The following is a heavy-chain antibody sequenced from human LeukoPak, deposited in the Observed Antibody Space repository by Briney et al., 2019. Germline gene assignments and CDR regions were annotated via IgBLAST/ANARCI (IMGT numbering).Heavy chain of an antibody. J-gene: IGHJ4*02. CDR3: ARDLGVAVAGSRKYNYFDY. D-gene: IGHD6-19*01. CDR1: GYTFTSYY. V-gene: IGHV1-46*01. Sequence: ASVKVSCKASGYTFTSYYMHWVRQAPGQGLEWMGIINPSGGSTSYAQKFQGRVTMTRDMSTSTVYMELSSLRSEDTAVYYCARDLGVAVAGSRKYNYFDYWGQGTLVTVSS. CDR2: INPSGGST.